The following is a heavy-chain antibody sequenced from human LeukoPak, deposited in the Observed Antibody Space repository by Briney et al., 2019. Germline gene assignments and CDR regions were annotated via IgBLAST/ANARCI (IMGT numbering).Heavy chain of an antibody. CDR2: ISSSSSYI. J-gene: IGHJ5*02. D-gene: IGHD2-15*01. Sequence: PGGSLRLSCAAPGFTFSSYSMNWVRQAPGKGLEWVSSISSSSSYIYYADSVKGRFTISRDNAKSSLYLQMNSLRAEDTAVYYCVRRLGYCSGGSCQRTGWFDPWGQGTLVTVSS. V-gene: IGHV3-21*01. CDR1: GFTFSSYS. CDR3: VRRLGYCSGGSCQRTGWFDP.